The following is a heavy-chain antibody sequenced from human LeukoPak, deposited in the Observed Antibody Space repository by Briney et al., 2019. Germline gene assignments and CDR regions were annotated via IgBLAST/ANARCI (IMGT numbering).Heavy chain of an antibody. CDR1: GFTLSNYA. Sequence: GGSLRLSCAASGFTLSNYAMHWVRQAPGKGLDWVAVISYDGSNKYYADSVKGRFTISRDNAKNSLYLQMNSLRAEDTAVYYCAELGITMIGGVWGKGTTVTISS. CDR2: ISYDGSNK. J-gene: IGHJ6*04. CDR3: AELGITMIGGV. V-gene: IGHV3-30*04. D-gene: IGHD3-10*02.